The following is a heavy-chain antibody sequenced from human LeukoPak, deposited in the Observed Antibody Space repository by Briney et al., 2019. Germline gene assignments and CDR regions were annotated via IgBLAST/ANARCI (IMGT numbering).Heavy chain of an antibody. D-gene: IGHD5-12*01. V-gene: IGHV3-48*01. J-gene: IGHJ6*03. CDR1: GFTFTDYS. CDR3: VRAFGGYDSQRFYYNMDV. Sequence: GGSLRLSCAASGFTFTDYSFNWVRQTPGKGLEWLSYIYVTSVPIYYADSVKGRFTVSRDNAKNLLYLQMDSLRVEDTAVYYCVRAFGGYDSQRFYYNMDVWGKGTTVTVSS. CDR2: IYVTSVPI.